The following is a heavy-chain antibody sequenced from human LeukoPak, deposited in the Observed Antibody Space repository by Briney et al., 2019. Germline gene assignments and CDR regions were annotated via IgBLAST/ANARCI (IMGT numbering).Heavy chain of an antibody. CDR2: ITGDGNNK. CDR3: VRDANWACDS. J-gene: IGHJ5*01. CDR1: GFTFSINA. V-gene: IGHV3-30*02. Sequence: GGSLRLSCAASGFTFSINAMNWVRQAPGKGREWVAHITGDGNNKWYSDSVRGRLTISRDTSKNTLYLQMNSLRADDTAVYYCVRDANWACDSWGQGILVTVSS. D-gene: IGHD1-1*01.